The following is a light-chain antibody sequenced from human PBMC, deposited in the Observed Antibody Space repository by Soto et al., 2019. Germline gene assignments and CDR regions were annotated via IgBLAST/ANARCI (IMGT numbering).Light chain of an antibody. Sequence: QSALTQPASVSGSPGQSITISCTGTSSDVGSYNLVSWFQQHPGKAPKLMIYEDTKRPSGVSDRFSGSKSGNTASLTISGLQAEDEADYYCCSYAGRSTWVFGGGTKLTVL. CDR3: CSYAGRSTWV. CDR1: SSDVGSYNL. V-gene: IGLV2-23*01. CDR2: EDT. J-gene: IGLJ3*02.